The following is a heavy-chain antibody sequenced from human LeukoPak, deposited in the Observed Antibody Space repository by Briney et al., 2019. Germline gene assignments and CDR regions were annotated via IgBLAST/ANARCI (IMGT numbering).Heavy chain of an antibody. CDR1: GFTVSSNY. V-gene: IGHV3-53*01. CDR3: ATLGCSSDAFDI. J-gene: IGHJ3*02. CDR2: IYSGGST. D-gene: IGHD2-15*01. Sequence: GGSLRLSCAASGFTVSSNYMSRVRQAPGKGLEWVSVIYSGGSTYYADSVKGRFTIPRDNSKNTLYLQMNSLRAEDTAVYYCATLGCSSDAFDIWGQGTMVTVFS.